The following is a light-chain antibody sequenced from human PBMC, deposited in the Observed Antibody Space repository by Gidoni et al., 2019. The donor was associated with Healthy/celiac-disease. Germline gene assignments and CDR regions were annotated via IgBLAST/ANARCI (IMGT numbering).Light chain of an antibody. Sequence: DIVMTQSPASLAASLGDRATINCKSSQSVLYSSNNKNYLAWYQQKPGQPPKLLIYWASHRASGVPDRVSGSGSGTDFTLTSSSLQAEDVAVYYCQQCYSTPLTFGGGTKVEIK. CDR1: QSVLYSSNNKNY. J-gene: IGKJ4*01. CDR3: QQCYSTPLT. CDR2: WAS. V-gene: IGKV4-1*01.